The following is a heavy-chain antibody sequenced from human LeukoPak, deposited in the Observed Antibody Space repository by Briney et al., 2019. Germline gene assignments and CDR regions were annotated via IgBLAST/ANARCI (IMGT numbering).Heavy chain of an antibody. V-gene: IGHV4-59*01. J-gene: IGHJ5*02. CDR1: GGPFSSYY. Sequence: SETLSLTCTVSGGPFSSYYWRWIRQPPGKGLEWIGYIYYSGSTNYNPSLKSRVTISVDTSKNQFSLKLSSVTAADTAVYYCARGFNWFGPWGQGTLVTVSS. CDR3: ARGFNWFGP. CDR2: IYYSGST.